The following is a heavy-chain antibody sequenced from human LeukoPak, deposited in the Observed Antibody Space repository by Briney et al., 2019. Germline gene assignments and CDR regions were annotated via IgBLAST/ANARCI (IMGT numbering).Heavy chain of an antibody. J-gene: IGHJ4*02. CDR2: IYYSGST. CDR1: GGSISSYY. D-gene: IGHD2-15*01. V-gene: IGHV4-59*01. CDR3: ARPSLDCSGGSCFDY. Sequence: PSETLSLTCTVSGGSISSYYWSWIRQPPGKGLEWIGYIYYSGSTNYNPSLKSRVTISVDTSKNQFSLKLSSVTAADTAVYYCARPSLDCSGGSCFDYWGRGTLVTVSS.